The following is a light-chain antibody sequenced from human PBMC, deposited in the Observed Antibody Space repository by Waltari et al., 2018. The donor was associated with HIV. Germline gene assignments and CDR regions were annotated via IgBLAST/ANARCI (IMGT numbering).Light chain of an antibody. V-gene: IGKV3-11*01. J-gene: IGKJ3*01. CDR1: QRVSSD. CDR3: QQRSNWPPLAT. CDR2: YVD. Sequence: EIVLTQSQATLSLSPGERATLSCRASQRVSSDLDWYQQKPGHAPRLLIYYVDKRATGIPARFSCSGSGTDFTLTISSLQPEDFAVYYCQQRSNWPPLATFGPGTKVDIK.